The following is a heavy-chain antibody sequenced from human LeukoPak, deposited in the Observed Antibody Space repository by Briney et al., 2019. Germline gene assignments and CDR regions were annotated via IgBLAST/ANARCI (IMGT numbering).Heavy chain of an antibody. D-gene: IGHD3-10*02. V-gene: IGHV3-48*03. CDR3: AELGITMIGGV. CDR2: ISSSGSTI. CDR1: RFTFSSYE. Sequence: PGGSLRLSCAASRFTFSSYEMNWVRQAPGKGLEWVSYISSSGSTIYYADSVKGRFTISGDNAKNSLYLQMNSLRAEDTAVYYCAELGITMIGGVWGKGTTVTISS. J-gene: IGHJ6*04.